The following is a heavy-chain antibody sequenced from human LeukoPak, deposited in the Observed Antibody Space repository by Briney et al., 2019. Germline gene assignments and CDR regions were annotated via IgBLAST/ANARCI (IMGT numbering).Heavy chain of an antibody. V-gene: IGHV3-48*03. J-gene: IGHJ5*02. CDR3: ATLPSGYDSWFDP. D-gene: IGHD5-12*01. CDR2: ISSSGSTI. Sequence: GGSLRLSCAASGFTFSSYEMNWVRQAPGKGLEWVSYISSSGSTIYYADSVKGRFTISRDNAENSLYLQMNSLRAEDTAVYYCATLPSGYDSWFDPWGQGTLVTVSS. CDR1: GFTFSSYE.